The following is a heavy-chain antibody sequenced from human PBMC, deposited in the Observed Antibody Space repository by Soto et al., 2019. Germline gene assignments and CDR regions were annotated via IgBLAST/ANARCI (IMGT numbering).Heavy chain of an antibody. CDR2: IIPIFGTA. CDR1: GGTFSSYA. J-gene: IGHJ6*02. Sequence: SVKVSCKASGGTFSSYAISWVRQAPGQGLEWMGGIIPIFGTANYAQKFQGRVTITADESTSTAYMELSSLRSEDTAVYYCASGGWEILYYYCMDVWGQGTRVTVSS. CDR3: ASGGWEILYYYCMDV. V-gene: IGHV1-69*13. D-gene: IGHD1-26*01.